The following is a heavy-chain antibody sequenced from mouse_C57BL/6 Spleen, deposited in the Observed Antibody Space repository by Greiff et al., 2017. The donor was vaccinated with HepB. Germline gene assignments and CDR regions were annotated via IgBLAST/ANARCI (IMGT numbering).Heavy chain of an antibody. V-gene: IGHV5-4*01. CDR2: ISDGGSYT. D-gene: IGHD2-2*01. CDR1: GFTFSSYA. J-gene: IGHJ3*01. CDR3: ARLPFYGYDGAWFAY. Sequence: DVQLVESGGGLVKPGGSLKLSCAASGFTFSSYAMSWVRQTPEKRLEWVATISDGGSYTYYPDNVKGRFTISRDNAKNNLYLQISHLKSEDTAMYYCARLPFYGYDGAWFAYWGQGTLVTVSA.